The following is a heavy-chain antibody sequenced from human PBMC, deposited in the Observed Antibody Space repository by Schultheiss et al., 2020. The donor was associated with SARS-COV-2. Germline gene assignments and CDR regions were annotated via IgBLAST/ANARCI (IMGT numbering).Heavy chain of an antibody. CDR3: ARERYSSSWYDY. D-gene: IGHD6-13*01. CDR1: GFTFSSYW. J-gene: IGHJ4*02. CDR2: INSDGSST. V-gene: IGHV3-74*01. Sequence: GGSLRLSCAASGFTFSSYWMHWVRQSPGKGLVWVSRINSDGSSTSYADSVKGRFTISRENAKNSLYLQMNSLRAEDTAVYYCARERYSSSWYDYWGQGTLVTVSS.